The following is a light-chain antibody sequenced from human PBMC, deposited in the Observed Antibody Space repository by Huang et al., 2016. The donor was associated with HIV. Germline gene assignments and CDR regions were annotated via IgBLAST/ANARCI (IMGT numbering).Light chain of an antibody. CDR1: QSVGVY. CDR3: QQRTKWPPVLT. V-gene: IGKV3-11*01. J-gene: IGKJ4*01. Sequence: EIVLTQSPATLSLSPGDRATLSCRASQSVGVYLAWYQQKPGQAPRRLIFEASNRATGIPDRFSGSGSGTDFTLTLDSLQPDDFAIYYCQQRTKWPPVLTFGGGARVEIK. CDR2: EAS.